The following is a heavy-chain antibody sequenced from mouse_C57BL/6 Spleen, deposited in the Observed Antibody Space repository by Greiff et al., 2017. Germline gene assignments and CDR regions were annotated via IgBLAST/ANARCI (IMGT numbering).Heavy chain of an antibody. CDR2: IYPGDGDT. CDR1: GYAFSSSW. D-gene: IGHD2-5*01. J-gene: IGHJ3*01. Sequence: VQLQQSGPELVKPGASVKISCKASGYAFSSSWMNWVKQRPGKGLEWIGRIYPGDGDTNYNGKFKGKATLTADKSSSTAYMQLSSLTSEDSAVYFCARPYYSNPFAYWGQGTLVTVSA. CDR3: ARPYYSNPFAY. V-gene: IGHV1-82*01.